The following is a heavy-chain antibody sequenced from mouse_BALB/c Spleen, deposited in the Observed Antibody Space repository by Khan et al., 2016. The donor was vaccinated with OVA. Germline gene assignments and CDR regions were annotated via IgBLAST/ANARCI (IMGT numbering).Heavy chain of an antibody. J-gene: IGHJ3*01. D-gene: IGHD1-2*01. CDR2: ISPGSGDT. V-gene: IGHV1-77*01. Sequence: QVQLQQSGAELARPGASVKLSCKASGYTFTDYYINWVKQRTGQGLEWIGEISPGSGDTYYNEKFKGKATLTADKSSTTDYMQPSSLTSEASAVYFCARRNYFGYTFAYWGQGTLVTVSA. CDR1: GYTFTDYY. CDR3: ARRNYFGYTFAY.